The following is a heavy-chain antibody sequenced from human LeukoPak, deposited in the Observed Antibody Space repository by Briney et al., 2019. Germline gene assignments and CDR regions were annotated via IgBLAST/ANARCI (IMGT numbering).Heavy chain of an antibody. Sequence: GGSLRLSCAASGFTFSSYAMSWVRQAPGKGLEWVSAISGSGTYTYYADSVKGRFTISRDNSENTLYLQINNLRAEDTALYYCGRQGIYASGNLDYWGQGSLVTVSS. J-gene: IGHJ4*02. V-gene: IGHV3-23*01. CDR3: GRQGIYASGNLDY. CDR2: ISGSGTYT. CDR1: GFTFSSYA. D-gene: IGHD3-10*01.